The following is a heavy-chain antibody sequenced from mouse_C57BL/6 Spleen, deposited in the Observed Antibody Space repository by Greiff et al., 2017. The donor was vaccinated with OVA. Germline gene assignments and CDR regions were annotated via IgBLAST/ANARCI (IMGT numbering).Heavy chain of an antibody. CDR3: ARGANWDCFDY. Sequence: QVQLQQPGAELVMPGASVKLSCKASGYTFTSYWMHWVKQRPGQGLEWIGEIDPSDSYTNYNQKFKGKSTLTVDKSSSTAYMQLSSLTSEDSAVYYCARGANWDCFDYWGQGTTLTVSS. D-gene: IGHD4-1*01. CDR2: IDPSDSYT. V-gene: IGHV1-69*01. CDR1: GYTFTSYW. J-gene: IGHJ2*01.